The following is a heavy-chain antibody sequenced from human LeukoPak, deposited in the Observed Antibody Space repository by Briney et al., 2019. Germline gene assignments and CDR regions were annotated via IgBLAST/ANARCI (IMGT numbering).Heavy chain of an antibody. V-gene: IGHV4-31*03. CDR3: ARTNGWGYCSSTSCYYFDP. CDR2: IYYSGST. Sequence: SQTLSLTCTVSGGSISSGGYYWSWIRQHPGKGLEWLGYIYYSGSTYYNPSLKSRVTISVDTSKNQFSLKLSSVTAADTAVYYCARTNGWGYCSSTSCYYFDPWGQGTLVTVSS. CDR1: GGSISSGGYY. J-gene: IGHJ5*02. D-gene: IGHD2-2*01.